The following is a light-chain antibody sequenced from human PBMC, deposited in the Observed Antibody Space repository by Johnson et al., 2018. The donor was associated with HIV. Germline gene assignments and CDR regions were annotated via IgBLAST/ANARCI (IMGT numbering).Light chain of an antibody. Sequence: SVLTQPPSVSAAPGQKVTISCSGSSSNIGNNFVSWYQQLPGTAPKLLIYDNNKRPSGIPDRFSGSKSGTSATLGITGLQTGDEADYYCGTWDASLSVNVFGPGTKVTLL. CDR3: GTWDASLSVNV. CDR1: SSNIGNNF. J-gene: IGLJ1*01. CDR2: DNN. V-gene: IGLV1-51*01.